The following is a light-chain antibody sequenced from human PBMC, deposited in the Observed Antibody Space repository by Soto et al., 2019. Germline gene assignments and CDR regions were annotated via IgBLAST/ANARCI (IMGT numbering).Light chain of an antibody. J-gene: IGLJ1*01. Sequence: QSVLTQPASVSGSPGQSITISCTGTSSDVGGYNYVSWYQQHPGKAPKLMIYDVSNRPSGVSNRFSGSKSGNTASLNISGIQAEDEADYYCSSYTSSSTLYVFGTGTKVTVL. CDR2: DVS. V-gene: IGLV2-14*01. CDR3: SSYTSSSTLYV. CDR1: SSDVGGYNY.